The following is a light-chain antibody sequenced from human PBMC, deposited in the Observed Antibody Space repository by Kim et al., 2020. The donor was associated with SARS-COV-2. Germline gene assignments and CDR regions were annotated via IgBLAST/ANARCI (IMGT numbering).Light chain of an antibody. CDR3: SSYAGSKNLV. Sequence: QSVPSSCTGSSSYVGGYKYVSWYQQHPGKAPKLMIYEVTKRPSGVPDRFSGSKSGNTASLTVSGLQAEDEADYYCSSYAGSKNLVFGGGTKLTV. J-gene: IGLJ2*01. CDR2: EVT. CDR1: SSYVGGYKY. V-gene: IGLV2-8*01.